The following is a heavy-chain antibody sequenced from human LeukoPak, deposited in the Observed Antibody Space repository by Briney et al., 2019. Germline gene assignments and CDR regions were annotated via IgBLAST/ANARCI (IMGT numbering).Heavy chain of an antibody. V-gene: IGHV4-39*01. CDR2: IYYSGST. D-gene: IGHD6-13*01. CDR1: GGSISSSSYY. J-gene: IGHJ5*02. Sequence: SETLSLTCTVSGGSISSSSYYWGWLRQPPGKGLEWIGSIYYSGSTYYNPSLKSRVTISVDTSKNQFSLKLSSVTAADTAVYYCARRIAAAGTFWFDPWGQGTLVTVSS. CDR3: ARRIAAAGTFWFDP.